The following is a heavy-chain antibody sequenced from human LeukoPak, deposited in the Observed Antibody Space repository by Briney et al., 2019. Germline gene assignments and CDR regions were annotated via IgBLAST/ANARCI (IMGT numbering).Heavy chain of an antibody. D-gene: IGHD5-18*01. CDR3: ARDGGKSYEIDY. CDR1: GFTLTNNP. J-gene: IGHJ4*02. CDR2: ISNDITTT. Sequence: GGSLRLSCVVSGFTLTNNPMNWVRQAPGKGLEWVSYISNDITTTYYAESVKGRFTISRDNARNSLYLQMSSLRVEDTAVYYCARDGGKSYEIDYWGQGTLVTVSS. V-gene: IGHV3-48*01.